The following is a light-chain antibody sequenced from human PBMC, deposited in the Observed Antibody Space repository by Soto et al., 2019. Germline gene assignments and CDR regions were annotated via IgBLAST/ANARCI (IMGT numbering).Light chain of an antibody. CDR1: NIGSKS. CDR3: QVWDSTSDLL. CDR2: DDS. Sequence: SSELTQPPSVSVAPGQTARITCGGNNIGSKSVHWYQQEPGQAPVLVVYDDSDRPSGIPERFSGSNSGNTATLTISRVESGDEADYYCQVWDSTSDLLFGGGTKVTVL. V-gene: IGLV3-21*02. J-gene: IGLJ2*01.